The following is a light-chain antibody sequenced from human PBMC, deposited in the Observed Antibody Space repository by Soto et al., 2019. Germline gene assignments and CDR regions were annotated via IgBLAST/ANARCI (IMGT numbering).Light chain of an antibody. J-gene: IGKJ5*01. Sequence: EIVLTQSPATLSLSPGERATLSCRASQTFSSHLAWYQQKPGQAPRLLIYDASKRATGIPARFSGRGSGTDITLTISILEPEDFAVYYCQQRSNWTPVITFGQGTRLEIK. V-gene: IGKV3-11*01. CDR2: DAS. CDR1: QTFSSH. CDR3: QQRSNWTPVIT.